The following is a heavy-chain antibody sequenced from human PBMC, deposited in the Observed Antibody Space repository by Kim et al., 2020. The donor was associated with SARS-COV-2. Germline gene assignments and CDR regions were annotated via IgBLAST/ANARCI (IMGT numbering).Heavy chain of an antibody. V-gene: IGHV3-9*01. J-gene: IGHJ6*03. D-gene: IGHD3-10*01. CDR1: GFTFGDYA. CDR2: ISWNSGSI. Sequence: GGSLRLSCAASGFTFGDYAMHWVRQAPGKGLEWVSGISWNSGSIGYADSVKGRFTISRDNAKNSLYLQMNSLRAEDTALYYCAKVWTMVRGVDYMDVWGKGTTVTVSS. CDR3: AKVWTMVRGVDYMDV.